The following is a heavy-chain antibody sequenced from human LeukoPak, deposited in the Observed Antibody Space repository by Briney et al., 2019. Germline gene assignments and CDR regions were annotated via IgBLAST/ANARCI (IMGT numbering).Heavy chain of an antibody. Sequence: PGGSLRLSCAASGFIVSNNYMTWVRQAPGKGLGWVSIIYSGGSTYYADSVKGRFTISRDNSKNMLYLQMNSLRAEDTAVYYCARAMRGVYYMDVWGKGTTVTVSS. CDR3: ARAMRGVYYMDV. CDR1: GFIVSNNY. J-gene: IGHJ6*03. V-gene: IGHV3-53*01. CDR2: IYSGGST. D-gene: IGHD3-10*01.